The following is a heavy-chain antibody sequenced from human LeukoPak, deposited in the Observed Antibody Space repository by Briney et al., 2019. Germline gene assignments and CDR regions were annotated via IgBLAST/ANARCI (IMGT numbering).Heavy chain of an antibody. V-gene: IGHV5-51*01. CDR2: IYPGDSDT. Sequence: GESLKISCKGSGYSFTSYWIGWVRQMPGKGLEWMGIIYPGDSDTRYSPSFQGQVTISADKSISTAYLQWSSLKASDTAMYYCARQSIAAAPAYYYMDVWGKGTTVTVSS. CDR1: GYSFTSYW. J-gene: IGHJ6*03. CDR3: ARQSIAAAPAYYYMDV. D-gene: IGHD6-13*01.